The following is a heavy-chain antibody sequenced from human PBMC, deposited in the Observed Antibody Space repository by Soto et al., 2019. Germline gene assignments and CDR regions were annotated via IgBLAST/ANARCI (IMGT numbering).Heavy chain of an antibody. CDR1: GFTFSSYW. CDR3: GRDLANWSDGGCGGY. CDR2: INPDGGSR. Sequence: EVQLVESGGGLVQPGGSLRLSCAASGFTFSSYWMYWVRQAPGKGLVWVSRINPDGGSRHYADSVKGRFTISRDNAQNTLFLQRNGRRDEDTAVYYCGRDLANWSDGGCGGYWGQGTLVTVSS. J-gene: IGHJ4*02. D-gene: IGHD1-1*01. V-gene: IGHV3-74*01.